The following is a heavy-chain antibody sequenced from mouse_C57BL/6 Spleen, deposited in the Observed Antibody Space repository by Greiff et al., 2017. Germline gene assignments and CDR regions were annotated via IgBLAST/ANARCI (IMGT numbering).Heavy chain of an antibody. CDR1: GFNIKDYY. CDR3: TFYYDYDMFAY. D-gene: IGHD2-4*01. J-gene: IGHJ3*01. CDR2: IDPEGGDT. V-gene: IGHV14-1*01. Sequence: VQLQQSGAELVRPGASVKLSCTASGFNIKDYYMHWVKQRPEQGLEWIGRIDPEGGDTEYAPKFQGKATMTADTSSNTAYLQLSSLTSEDTAVYYCTFYYDYDMFAYWGQGTLVTVSA.